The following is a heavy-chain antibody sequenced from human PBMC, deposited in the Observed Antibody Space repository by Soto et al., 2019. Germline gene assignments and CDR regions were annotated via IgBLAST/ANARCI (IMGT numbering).Heavy chain of an antibody. J-gene: IGHJ3*01. CDR2: ISGGGGGT. V-gene: IGHV3-23*01. CDR1: GFTFDNYA. CDR3: AKGFIVVVTAIRPDDNFDV. Sequence: EVRLLESGGGLEQPGGSLRLSCATSGFTFDNYAMSWVRQAPGKGLEWVSGISGGGGGTYYADSVKGRFTTSRDTSKNTLYLQMNSLSAEDTAVYYCAKGFIVVVTAIRPDDNFDVWGQGTMVTVSS. D-gene: IGHD2-21*02.